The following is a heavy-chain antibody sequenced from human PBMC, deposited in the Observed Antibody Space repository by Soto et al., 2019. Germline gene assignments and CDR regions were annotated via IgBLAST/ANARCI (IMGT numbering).Heavy chain of an antibody. Sequence: SETLSLTCTVSGGSISSYYWSWIRQPPGKGLEWIGYIYYSGSTNYNPSLKSRVTISVDTSKNQFSLKLSSVTAADTAVYYCARRVGDYGDYFHMDVWGKGTTVTVSS. CDR1: GGSISSYY. V-gene: IGHV4-59*08. CDR3: ARRVGDYGDYFHMDV. CDR2: IYYSGST. J-gene: IGHJ6*03. D-gene: IGHD4-17*01.